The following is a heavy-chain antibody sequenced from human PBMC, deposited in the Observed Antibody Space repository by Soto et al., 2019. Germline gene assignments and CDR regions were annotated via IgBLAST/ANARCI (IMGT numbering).Heavy chain of an antibody. Sequence: GGSLRLSCATSGFIFSDHYMDWVRQAPGRGLEWVARSRNKDNSYTTEYAASVKGRFAISRDISLNSVSLEMNSLQSEDTAVYYCVRVLTFSSGGYFREAFDMWGQGTKVTVSS. CDR3: VRVLTFSSGGYFREAFDM. J-gene: IGHJ3*02. D-gene: IGHD3-10*01. CDR2: SRNKDNSYTT. V-gene: IGHV3-72*01. CDR1: GFIFSDHY.